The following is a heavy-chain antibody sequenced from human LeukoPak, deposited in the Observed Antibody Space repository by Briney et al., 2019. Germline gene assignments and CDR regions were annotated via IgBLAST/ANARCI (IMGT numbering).Heavy chain of an antibody. CDR3: ARDEYCSGGSCSDEAGQY. CDR1: GFTFSNYG. CDR2: ISSSGSAK. D-gene: IGHD2-15*01. J-gene: IGHJ4*02. Sequence: GGSLRLSCAASGFTFSNYGLNWVRQAPGKGLEWVSHISSSGSAKYYADSVKGRFTISRDNSKNTLYLQMNSLRAEDTAVYYCARDEYCSGGSCSDEAGQYWGQGTLVTVSS. V-gene: IGHV3-48*01.